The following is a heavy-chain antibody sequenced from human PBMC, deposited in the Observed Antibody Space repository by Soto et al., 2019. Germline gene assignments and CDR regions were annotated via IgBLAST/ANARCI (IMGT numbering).Heavy chain of an antibody. Sequence: GASVKVSCKTSGYTFTSNDINWVRQASGQGLEWMGWMNPNSGNTGYAQKFQGRVTMTRNTSINTAYMELDSLTSEDTAVYYCARGFSTFDQNWSVPWGLGTLVTAS. V-gene: IGHV1-8*01. CDR2: MNPNSGNT. CDR3: ARGFSTFDQNWSVP. D-gene: IGHD2-2*01. J-gene: IGHJ5*02. CDR1: GYTFTSND.